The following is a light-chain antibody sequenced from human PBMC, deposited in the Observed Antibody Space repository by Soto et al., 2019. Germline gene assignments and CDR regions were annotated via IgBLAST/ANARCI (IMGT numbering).Light chain of an antibody. CDR1: QTISSSY. J-gene: IGKJ4*01. CDR3: QQYDNSLLT. Sequence: EIVLRQSPGTLSLSPGERATLSFRASQTISSSYLAWFQQKPGQAPRLLIYRASSRATGIPDRFSGSGSGTDFTLTISRLEPEDFAVYYCQQYDNSLLTFGGGTKVDIK. V-gene: IGKV3-20*01. CDR2: RAS.